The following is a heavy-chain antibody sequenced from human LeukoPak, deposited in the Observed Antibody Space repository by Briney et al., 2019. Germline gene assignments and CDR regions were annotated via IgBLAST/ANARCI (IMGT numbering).Heavy chain of an antibody. Sequence: PTQSLSLACAVYGGTFSGYYWSWIRQAPGKGLEWIGEINHNGSTNYNPSLKRRVTISVDTSKNQFSLKLSSVTAADTAVYYCARGSRGWYWFDPWGQGTLVTVSS. J-gene: IGHJ5*02. CDR3: ARGSRGWYWFDP. CDR1: GGTFSGYY. D-gene: IGHD2-15*01. CDR2: INHNGST. V-gene: IGHV4-34*01.